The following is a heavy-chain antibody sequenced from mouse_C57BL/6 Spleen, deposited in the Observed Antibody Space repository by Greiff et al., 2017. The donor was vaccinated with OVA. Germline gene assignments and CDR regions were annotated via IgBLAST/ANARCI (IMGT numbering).Heavy chain of an antibody. D-gene: IGHD2-4*01. V-gene: IGHV1-7*01. CDR2: INPSSGYT. CDR1: GYTFTSYW. CDR3: AGYYDYDEAWFAY. J-gene: IGHJ3*01. Sequence: QVHVKQSGAELAKPGASVKLSCKASGYTFTSYWMHWVKQRPGQGLEWIGYINPSSGYTKYNQKFKDKATLTADKSSSTAYMQLSSLTYEDSAVYYCAGYYDYDEAWFAYWGQGTLVTVSA.